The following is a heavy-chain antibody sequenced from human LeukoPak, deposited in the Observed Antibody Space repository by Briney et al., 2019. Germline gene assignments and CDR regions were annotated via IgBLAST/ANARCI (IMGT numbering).Heavy chain of an antibody. D-gene: IGHD3-10*01. CDR1: GYSVSSNSAA. Sequence: SQTLSLTCAISGYSVSSNSAAWNWLRQSPSRGLEWLGRTYYRSKWYNEYAVSVKSRITINPDTSKNQFSLQLNSVTPEDTGVYYCARDRGPRTGLMVREDYDYWGQGTLVTVSS. V-gene: IGHV6-1*01. J-gene: IGHJ4*02. CDR3: ARDRGPRTGLMVREDYDY. CDR2: TYYRSKWYN.